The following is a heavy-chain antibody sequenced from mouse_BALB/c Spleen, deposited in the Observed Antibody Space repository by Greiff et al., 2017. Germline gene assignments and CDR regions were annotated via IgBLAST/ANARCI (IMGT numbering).Heavy chain of an antibody. D-gene: IGHD2-4*01. J-gene: IGHJ4*01. CDR3: AKEDMITHAMDY. V-gene: IGHV1-12*01. CDR2: IYPGNGDT. CDR1: GYTFTSYN. Sequence: QVQLQQPGAELVKPGASVKMSCKASGYTFTSYNMHWVKQTPGQGLEWIEAIYPGNGDTSYNQKFKGKATLTADKSSRTAYMLLSRLTSEDSAVYYGAKEDMITHAMDYWGQGTSVTVSS.